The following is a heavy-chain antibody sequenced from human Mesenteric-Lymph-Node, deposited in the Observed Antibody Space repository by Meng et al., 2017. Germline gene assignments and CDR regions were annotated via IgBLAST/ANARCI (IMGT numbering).Heavy chain of an antibody. CDR1: GFSFSSYW. D-gene: IGHD2-2*01. J-gene: IGHJ3*02. CDR3: ARDILPVDVVVVPAAHDAFDI. V-gene: IGHV3-74*01. Sequence: GESLKISCAASGFSFSSYWMHWVRQAPGKGLVWVSRINGDGSSITYADSVKGRFTISRDNAKNSLYLQMNSLRAEDTAVYYCARDILPVDVVVVPAAHDAFDIWGQGTMVTVSS. CDR2: INGDGSSI.